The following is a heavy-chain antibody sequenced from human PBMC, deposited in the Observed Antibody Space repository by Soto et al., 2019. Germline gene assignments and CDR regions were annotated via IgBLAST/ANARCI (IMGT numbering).Heavy chain of an antibody. J-gene: IGHJ5*02. CDR2: IYYSGST. Sequence: PSETLSLTCTVSGGSISSGDYYWSWIRQPPGKGLEWIGYIYYSGSTYYNPSLKSRVTISVDTSKNQFSLKLSSVAAADTAVYYCARGGYDILTGYRNTFDPWGQGTLVTVSS. D-gene: IGHD3-9*01. CDR3: ARGGYDILTGYRNTFDP. CDR1: GGSISSGDYY. V-gene: IGHV4-30-4*02.